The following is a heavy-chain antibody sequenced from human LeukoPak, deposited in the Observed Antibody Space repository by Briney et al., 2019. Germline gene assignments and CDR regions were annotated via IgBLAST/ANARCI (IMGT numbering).Heavy chain of an antibody. CDR1: GYTFTGYY. Sequence: ASVKVSCKASGYTFTGYYMHWVRQAPGQGLEWMGWINPNSGGTNDAQKFQGRVTLTRDTSISTACMELSRLRSDDTAVYYCARDGWGYDILTGYYTPVNFDYWGQGTLVTVSS. V-gene: IGHV1-2*02. CDR2: INPNSGGT. CDR3: ARDGWGYDILTGYYTPVNFDY. D-gene: IGHD3-9*01. J-gene: IGHJ4*02.